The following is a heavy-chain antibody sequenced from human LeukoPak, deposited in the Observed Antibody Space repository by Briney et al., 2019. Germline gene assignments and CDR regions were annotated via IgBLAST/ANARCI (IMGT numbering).Heavy chain of an antibody. CDR1: GGTFSCYA. V-gene: IGHV1-69*04. CDR2: IIPILGIA. J-gene: IGHJ6*02. D-gene: IGHD3-16*01. CDR3: ASPDANYASGMDV. Sequence: SVKVSCKASGGTFSCYAISWVRQAPGQGLEWMGRIIPILGIANYAQKFQGRVTITADKSTSTAYMELSSLRSEDTAVYYCASPDANYASGMDVWGQGTTVTVSS.